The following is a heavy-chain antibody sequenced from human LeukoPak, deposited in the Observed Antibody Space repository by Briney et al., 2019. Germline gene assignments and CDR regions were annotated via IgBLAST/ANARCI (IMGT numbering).Heavy chain of an antibody. CDR2: VHYSGRT. Sequence: SETLSLTCTVSGGSISSSSYYWGWIRQPPGKGLEWIGRVHYSGRTCFLPSLKSRVTISVDTSKNQFSLKLGSVAAADTDVYYCARAEYYYDSSGYYNLIDYWGQGTLVTVSS. CDR3: ARAEYYYDSSGYYNLIDY. J-gene: IGHJ4*02. D-gene: IGHD3-22*01. CDR1: GGSISSSSYY. V-gene: IGHV4-39*07.